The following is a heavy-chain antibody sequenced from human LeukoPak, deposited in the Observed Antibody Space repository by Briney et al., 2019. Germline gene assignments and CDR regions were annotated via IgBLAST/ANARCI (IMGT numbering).Heavy chain of an antibody. J-gene: IGHJ3*02. CDR2: FYHSGSA. D-gene: IGHD6-13*01. CDR3: ARAIPPRSGAAAGTIHAFDI. V-gene: IGHV4-30-2*01. Sequence: SETLSLTCTVSGGSINSGNYYWTWIRQPPGKGLEYIGYFYHSGSAYYNPSLKSRVTISVDRSENQFSLKLSSVTAADTAVYYCARAIPPRSGAAAGTIHAFDIWGQGTMVTVSS. CDR1: GGSINSGNYY.